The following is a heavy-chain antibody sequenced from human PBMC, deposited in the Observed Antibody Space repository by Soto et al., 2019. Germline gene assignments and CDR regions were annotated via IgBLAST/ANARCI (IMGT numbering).Heavy chain of an antibody. Sequence: QVQLVQSGAEVKKPGSSVKVSCKASGGTFSSYAINWVRQAPGQGLEWMGGIIRIFGTPDYAQRFQGRVTVTADESTSTAYMELRSLRSEDTALYYCARQGSNEYYYYGLDVWGQGTTVTVSS. V-gene: IGHV1-69*12. J-gene: IGHJ6*02. D-gene: IGHD3-10*01. CDR1: GGTFSSYA. CDR2: IIRIFGTP. CDR3: ARQGSNEYYYYGLDV.